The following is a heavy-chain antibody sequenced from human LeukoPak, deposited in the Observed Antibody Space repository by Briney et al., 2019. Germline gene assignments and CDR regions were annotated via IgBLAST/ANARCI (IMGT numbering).Heavy chain of an antibody. J-gene: IGHJ4*02. D-gene: IGHD1-26*01. CDR3: ARDKVVGATYFDY. CDR1: GFTFSNYW. CDR2: IQQDGSEI. Sequence: GGSLRLSCAASGFTFSNYWMSWVRQAPGKGLEWVANIQQDGSEIYYVDSVKGRFTISRDNAKNALYLQMNSLRAEDTAVYYCARDKVVGATYFDYWGQGTLVTVSA. V-gene: IGHV3-7*01.